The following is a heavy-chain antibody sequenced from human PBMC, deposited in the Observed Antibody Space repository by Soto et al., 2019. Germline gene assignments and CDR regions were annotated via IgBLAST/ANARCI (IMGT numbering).Heavy chain of an antibody. J-gene: IGHJ5*02. CDR1: GGTFSTYA. D-gene: IGHD3-3*01. V-gene: IGHV1-69*06. Sequence: QVQLVQSGADVKKPGSSVRVSCKASGGTFSTYAINWVRQAPGHGLEWMGVILPIFNKTHYAQNFQGRVTIIADKSTSTSYLALSGLISEDRPVYYCSREGAQFLYKTYFDTWGQGTLVTGSS. CDR2: ILPIFNKT. CDR3: SREGAQFLYKTYFDT.